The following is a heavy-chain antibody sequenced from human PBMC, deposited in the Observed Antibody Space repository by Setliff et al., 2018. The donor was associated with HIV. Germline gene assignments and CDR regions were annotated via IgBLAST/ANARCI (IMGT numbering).Heavy chain of an antibody. CDR2: VNPDGSEA. J-gene: IGHJ3*02. CDR3: ARRRGYCSGGECPGKSFDI. V-gene: IGHV3-7*01. D-gene: IGHD2-15*01. CDR1: GFTVSSNY. Sequence: GGSLRLSCAASGFTVSSNYMSWVRQAPGKGLEWVASVNPDGSEASSVGSMKGRFTVSRDNAKNSLYLQMDSLRAEDTAVYYCARRRGYCSGGECPGKSFDIWGQGTVVTVSS.